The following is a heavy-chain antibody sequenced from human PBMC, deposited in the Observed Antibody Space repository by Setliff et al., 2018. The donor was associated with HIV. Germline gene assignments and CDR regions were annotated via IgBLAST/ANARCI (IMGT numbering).Heavy chain of an antibody. CDR3: ARIDPTAYHYHMDV. D-gene: IGHD3-9*01. V-gene: IGHV1-2*02. CDR1: GYTFTGYY. J-gene: IGHJ6*03. Sequence: ASVKVSCKASGYTFTGYYIHWMRQAPGQAFEWMGWMHPNTGATSYAQKFQGRVSMTRDMSISTAYMELARLRSDDSAVYYCARIDPTAYHYHMDVWGKGTTVTVSS. CDR2: MHPNTGAT.